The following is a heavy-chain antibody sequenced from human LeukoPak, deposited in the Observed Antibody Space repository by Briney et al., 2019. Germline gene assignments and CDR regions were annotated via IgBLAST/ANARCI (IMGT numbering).Heavy chain of an antibody. CDR2: MNPNSGNT. J-gene: IGHJ4*02. CDR1: GYTFTSYD. V-gene: IGHV1-8*03. CDR3: ARGLRIVGASPFGY. D-gene: IGHD1-26*01. Sequence: ASVKVSCKASGYTFTSYDINWVRQATGQGLEWMGWMNPNSGNTGYSQKFQGRVTITRDTSASTAYMELSSLRSEDTAVYYCARGLRIVGASPFGYWGQGTLVTVSS.